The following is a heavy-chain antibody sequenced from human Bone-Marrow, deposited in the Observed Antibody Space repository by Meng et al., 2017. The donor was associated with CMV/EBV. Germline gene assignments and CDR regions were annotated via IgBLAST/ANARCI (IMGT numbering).Heavy chain of an antibody. V-gene: IGHV1-2*02. Sequence: ASVKVSCKASGYTFTGYYMHWVRQAPGQGLEWMGWINPNSGGTNYAQKFQGRVTITADKSTSTAYMELSSLRSEDTAVYYCARQAEDPVPAAKGYYYYYGMDVWGQGTTVTVSS. J-gene: IGHJ6*02. D-gene: IGHD2-2*01. CDR1: GYTFTGYY. CDR2: INPNSGGT. CDR3: ARQAEDPVPAAKGYYYYYGMDV.